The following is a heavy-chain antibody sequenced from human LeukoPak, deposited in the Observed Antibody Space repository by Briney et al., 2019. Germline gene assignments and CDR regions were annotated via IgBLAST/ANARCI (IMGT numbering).Heavy chain of an antibody. D-gene: IGHD3-10*01. CDR1: GYRFTIHW. V-gene: IGHV5-51*01. CDR2: MYPGDSDT. Sequence: GESLKISCQGLGYRFTIHWIGWVRQTPGKGLEWMGIMYPGDSDTRYNPSFQGQVTISADKSISTAYLQWSSLKASDTAMYYCARQVWFGGVNWFDPWGQGTLVTVSS. CDR3: ARQVWFGGVNWFDP. J-gene: IGHJ5*02.